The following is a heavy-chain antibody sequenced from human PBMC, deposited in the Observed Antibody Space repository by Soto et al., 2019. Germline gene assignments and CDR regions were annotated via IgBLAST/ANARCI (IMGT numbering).Heavy chain of an antibody. V-gene: IGHV1-69*13. CDR3: ASRDYDFWSGYYWFDP. D-gene: IGHD3-3*01. CDR1: GGSFSSYA. CDR2: IIPIFGTA. Sequence: SVKVSCKASGGSFSSYAISWVRQAPGQGLEWMGGIIPIFGTANYAQKFQGRVTITADESTSTAYMELSSLRSEDTAVYYCASRDYDFWSGYYWFDPWGQGTLVTVSS. J-gene: IGHJ5*02.